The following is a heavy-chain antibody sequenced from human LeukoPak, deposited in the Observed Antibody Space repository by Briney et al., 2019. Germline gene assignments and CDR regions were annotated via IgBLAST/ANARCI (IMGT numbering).Heavy chain of an antibody. Sequence: PSETLSLTCTISGGSISSYYWSWIRQPAGEGLEWIGRIDTSGNINYNPSLKSRVTLSVDTSNNQFSLKLTSLTAADTAVYYCARGLSSSWYWFNTWGQGTLVTVSS. V-gene: IGHV4-4*07. CDR1: GGSISSYY. CDR3: ARGLSSSWYWFNT. J-gene: IGHJ5*02. CDR2: IDTSGNI. D-gene: IGHD6-13*01.